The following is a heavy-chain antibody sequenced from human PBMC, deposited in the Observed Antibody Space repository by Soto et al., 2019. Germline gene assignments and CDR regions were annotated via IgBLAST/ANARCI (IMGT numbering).Heavy chain of an antibody. V-gene: IGHV1-3*01. Sequence: ASVKVSCKASGYTFTSYAMHWVRQAPGQRLEWMGWINAGNGNTKYSRKFQGRVTITRDTSASTAYMELSSLRSEDTAVYYCARSAIAAAGDYWGQGTLVTVSS. D-gene: IGHD6-13*01. CDR2: INAGNGNT. CDR3: ARSAIAAAGDY. CDR1: GYTFTSYA. J-gene: IGHJ4*02.